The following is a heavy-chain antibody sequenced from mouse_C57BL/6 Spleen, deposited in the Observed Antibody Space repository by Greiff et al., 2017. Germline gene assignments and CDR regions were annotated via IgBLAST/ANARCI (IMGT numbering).Heavy chain of an antibody. CDR3: AKIIFYYDYDDPSMDY. CDR1: GYAFSSSW. CDR2: IYPGDGDT. V-gene: IGHV1-82*01. D-gene: IGHD2-4*01. J-gene: IGHJ4*01. Sequence: QVQLQQSGPELVKPGASVKISCKASGYAFSSSWMNWVKQRPGKGLEWIGRIYPGDGDTNYNGKFKGKATLTADKSSSTAYMQLSSLTSEDSAVYFCAKIIFYYDYDDPSMDYWGQGTSVTVSS.